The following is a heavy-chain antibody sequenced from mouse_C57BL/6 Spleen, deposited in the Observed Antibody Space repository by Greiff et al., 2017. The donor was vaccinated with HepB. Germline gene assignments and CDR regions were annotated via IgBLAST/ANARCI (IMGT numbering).Heavy chain of an antibody. V-gene: IGHV1-82*01. D-gene: IGHD2-5*01. Sequence: QVQLQQSGPELVKPGASVKISCKASGYAFSSSWMNWVKQRPGKGLEWIGRIYPGDGDTNYNGKFKGKATLTADKSSSTASMQLSSLTSEDSAVYFCAREPYSNYFYYFDYWGQGTTLTVSS. CDR1: GYAFSSSW. CDR2: IYPGDGDT. J-gene: IGHJ2*01. CDR3: AREPYSNYFYYFDY.